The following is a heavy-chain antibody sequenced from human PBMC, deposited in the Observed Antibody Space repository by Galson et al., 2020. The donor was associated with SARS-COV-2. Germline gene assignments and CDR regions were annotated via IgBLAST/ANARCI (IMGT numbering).Heavy chain of an antibody. CDR2: IWYGGSFI. V-gene: IGHV3-33*01. D-gene: IGHD3-22*01. Sequence: GESLRLSCGFSFSASGIHWVRQAPGKGLEWVALIWYGGSFIYYADSVRGRFTVSRDDSTNTVHLEMNRLRADDTAMYYCSRGSGLSSPPAHYYDTSVYFAEFFHDWGLGTLVTVS. CDR1: FSFSASG. J-gene: IGHJ1*01. CDR3: SRGSGLSSPPAHYYDTSVYFAEFFHD.